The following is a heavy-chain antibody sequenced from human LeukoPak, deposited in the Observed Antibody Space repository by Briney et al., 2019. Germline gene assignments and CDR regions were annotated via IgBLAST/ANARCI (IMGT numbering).Heavy chain of an antibody. CDR1: GFTFSSYG. CDR2: IWYDGSSK. D-gene: IGHD2-8*02. Sequence: GGSLRLSCAASGFTFSSYGMHWVRQAPGKGLEWVALIWYDGSSKHYADSVRGRFTISRDNSKNTLYLQMNSLRAEDTAVYYCARRGVPGSSLDYWGQGTLVTVSS. J-gene: IGHJ4*02. V-gene: IGHV3-33*01. CDR3: ARRGVPGSSLDY.